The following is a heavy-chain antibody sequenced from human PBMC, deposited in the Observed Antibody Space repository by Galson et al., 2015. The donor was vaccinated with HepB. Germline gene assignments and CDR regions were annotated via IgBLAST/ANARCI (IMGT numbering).Heavy chain of an antibody. CDR2: IDPNDSYT. Sequence: QSGAEVKKPGQSLRISCKGSGYNFINYWISWVRQMPGKGLEWMGTIDPNDSYTNYSPSFQGHVTISADQSISTAYLHWGSLKVSDTAIYYCARHRSSVLGGTHYSDSRMKRRGWFDPWGQGTLVIVSS. D-gene: IGHD3-10*01. V-gene: IGHV5-10-1*01. CDR3: ARHRSSVLGGTHYSDSRMKRRGWFDP. J-gene: IGHJ5*02. CDR1: GYNFINYW.